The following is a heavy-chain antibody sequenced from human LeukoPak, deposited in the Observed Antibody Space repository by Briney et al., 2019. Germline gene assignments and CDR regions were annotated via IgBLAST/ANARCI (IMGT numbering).Heavy chain of an antibody. J-gene: IGHJ4*02. CDR1: GFTFSIYA. CDR3: AKPANYDSSGYYGGFDY. D-gene: IGHD3-22*01. Sequence: GGSLRLSCAASGFTFSIYAMSWVRQAPGKGLEWVSAISGSGGSTYYADSVKGRVTISRDNSKNTLYLQMNSLRAEDTAVYYCAKPANYDSSGYYGGFDYWGQGTLVTVSS. V-gene: IGHV3-23*01. CDR2: ISGSGGST.